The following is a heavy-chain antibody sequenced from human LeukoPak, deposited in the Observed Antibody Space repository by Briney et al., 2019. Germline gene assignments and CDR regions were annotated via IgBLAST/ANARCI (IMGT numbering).Heavy chain of an antibody. J-gene: IGHJ6*03. CDR2: IRYDGSNK. CDR3: AKVGTTVTYSSPYYYYMDV. Sequence: GGSLRLSCAASGFTFSSYGMHWVRQAPGKGLEWVAFIRYDGSNKYYADSVKGRFTISRDNSKNTLYLQMNSLRAEDTAVYYCAKVGTTVTYSSPYYYYMDVWGKGTTVTVSS. D-gene: IGHD4-17*01. CDR1: GFTFSSYG. V-gene: IGHV3-30*02.